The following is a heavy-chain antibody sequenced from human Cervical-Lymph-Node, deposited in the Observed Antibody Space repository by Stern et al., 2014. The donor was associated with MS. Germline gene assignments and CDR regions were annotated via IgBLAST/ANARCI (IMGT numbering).Heavy chain of an antibody. Sequence: QVTLKESGPVLVKPTETLTLTCTVSGLSLSNGRMGVSWIRQPPGKALEWLAHIFSNDEKSYSTSLKSRLTISKDTSKSQVVLTMTNMDPVDTATYYCAQIGSSSHFFDYWDQGTLVTVSS. CDR3: AQIGSSSHFFDY. CDR2: IFSNDEK. CDR1: GLSLSNGRMG. J-gene: IGHJ4*02. V-gene: IGHV2-26*01. D-gene: IGHD6-6*01.